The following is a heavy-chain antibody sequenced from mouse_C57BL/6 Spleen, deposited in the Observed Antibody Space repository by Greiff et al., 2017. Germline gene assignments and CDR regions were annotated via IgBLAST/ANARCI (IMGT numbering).Heavy chain of an antibody. CDR1: GYTFTSYW. D-gene: IGHD2-4*01. CDR3: AIDLDYEITWFAY. J-gene: IGHJ3*01. Sequence: QVQLQQPGAELVKPGASVKVSCKASGYTFTSYWMHWVKQRPGQGLEWIGRIHPSDSDTNYNQKFKGKATLTVDKSSSTAYMQLSSLTSEDSAVYYCAIDLDYEITWFAYWGQGTLVTVSA. V-gene: IGHV1-74*01. CDR2: IHPSDSDT.